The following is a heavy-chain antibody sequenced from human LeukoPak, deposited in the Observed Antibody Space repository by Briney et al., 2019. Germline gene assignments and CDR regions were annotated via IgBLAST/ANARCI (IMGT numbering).Heavy chain of an antibody. CDR1: GFTFSSYS. Sequence: TGGSLRLSCAASGFTFSSYSMNWVRQAPGKGLEWVSYISSSSSTIHYADSVKGRFTISRDNAKNSLYLQMNSLRAEDTAVYYCARDSSDSYGSVWGQGTLVTVSS. D-gene: IGHD5-18*01. CDR3: ARDSSDSYGSV. V-gene: IGHV3-48*01. J-gene: IGHJ4*02. CDR2: ISSSSSTI.